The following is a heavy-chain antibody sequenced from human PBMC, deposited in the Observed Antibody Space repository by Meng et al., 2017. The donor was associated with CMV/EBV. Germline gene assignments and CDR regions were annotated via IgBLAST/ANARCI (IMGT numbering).Heavy chain of an antibody. D-gene: IGHD6-6*01. CDR1: GFTFSSYE. J-gene: IGHJ4*02. Sequence: GESLKISCAASGFTFSSYEMNWVRQAPGKGLEWGSYISSSGSTIYYADSVKGRFTISRDNAKNSQYLQMNSLRAEDTALYYCAKDLEYSSSWRFDYWGQGTLVTVSS. CDR3: AKDLEYSSSWRFDY. CDR2: ISSSGSTI. V-gene: IGHV3-48*03.